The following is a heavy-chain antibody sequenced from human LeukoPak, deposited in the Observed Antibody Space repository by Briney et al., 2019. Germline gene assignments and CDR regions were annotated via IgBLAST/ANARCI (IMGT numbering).Heavy chain of an antibody. Sequence: GESLRLSCAASGLPFSNAWMSWVRQAPGKGLEWVGRIKGKIDGGTKDHAAPVKGRFTISRDDSKNTLYLQMNSLKTEDTAVYYCTTVGLYDILTGHYHDSFDRWGQGTMVTVSS. D-gene: IGHD3-9*01. CDR1: GLPFSNAW. V-gene: IGHV3-15*01. CDR3: TTVGLYDILTGHYHDSFDR. CDR2: IKGKIDGGTK. J-gene: IGHJ3*01.